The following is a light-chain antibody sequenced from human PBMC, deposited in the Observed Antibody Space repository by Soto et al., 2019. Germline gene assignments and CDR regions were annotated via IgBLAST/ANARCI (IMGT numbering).Light chain of an antibody. J-gene: IGLJ1*01. CDR3: QSADSSGTYYV. V-gene: IGLV3-25*02. Sequence: SYELTQPPSVSVSPRQTARITCSGDALPKQYAYWYQQKPGQAPVVVIFKDNERPSGIPERFSGSSSGTTFTLTISGAQADDEADYYCQSADSSGTYYVFGSGTKVTVL. CDR2: KDN. CDR1: ALPKQY.